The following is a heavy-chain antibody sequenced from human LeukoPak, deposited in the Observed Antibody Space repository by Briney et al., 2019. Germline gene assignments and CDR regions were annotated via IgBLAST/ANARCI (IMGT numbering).Heavy chain of an antibody. CDR1: GYTFTSYD. CDR3: ATIPLGGSSGWLGAFDI. Sequence: ASVKVSCKASGYTFTSYDINWVRQATGQGLEWMGWMNPNSGNTGYAQKFQGRVTMTEGTSTDTAYMELSSLRSEDTAVYYCATIPLGGSSGWLGAFDIWGQGTMVTVSS. D-gene: IGHD6-19*01. J-gene: IGHJ3*02. V-gene: IGHV1-8*01. CDR2: MNPNSGNT.